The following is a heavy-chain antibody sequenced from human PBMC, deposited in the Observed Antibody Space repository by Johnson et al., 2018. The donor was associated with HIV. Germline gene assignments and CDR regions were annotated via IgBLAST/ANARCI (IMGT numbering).Heavy chain of an antibody. CDR2: IYSGDRT. Sequence: VQLVESGGGLVKPGGSLRLSCAASGFMFSDYYMSWIRPAPGKGLEWVSVIYSGDRTYSAVAVKGRFTISRARSKNTLYLQMNNLRAEKTAVYYCARVDRPYYYDSSDAPNAFDIWGQGTMVIVSS. J-gene: IGHJ3*02. D-gene: IGHD3-22*01. V-gene: IGHV3-66*01. CDR3: ARVDRPYYYDSSDAPNAFDI. CDR1: GFMFSDYY.